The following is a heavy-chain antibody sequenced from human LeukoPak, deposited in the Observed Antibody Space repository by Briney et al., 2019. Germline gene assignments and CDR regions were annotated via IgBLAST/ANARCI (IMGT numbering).Heavy chain of an antibody. D-gene: IGHD2-15*01. V-gene: IGHV3-23*01. Sequence: QPGGSLRLSCAASGFTFSSYAMRWVRQAPGKGLEWVSAISGSGGSTYYADSVKGRFTISRDNSKNTLYLQMNSLRAEDTAVYYCAKGKRDIVVVVAATLPYWGQGTLVTVSS. CDR3: AKGKRDIVVVVAATLPY. CDR2: ISGSGGST. CDR1: GFTFSSYA. J-gene: IGHJ4*02.